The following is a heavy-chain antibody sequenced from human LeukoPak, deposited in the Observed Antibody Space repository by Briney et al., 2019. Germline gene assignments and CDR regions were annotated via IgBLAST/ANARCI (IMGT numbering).Heavy chain of an antibody. J-gene: IGHJ4*02. D-gene: IGHD6-13*01. V-gene: IGHV3-9*01. CDR1: GFTFDDYA. CDR2: ISWNSGSI. Sequence: GRSLRLSCAASGFTFDDYAMHWVRHAPGKGLEWVSGISWNSGSIGYADSVKGRFTISRDNAKNSLYLQMNSLRAEDTALYYCAKDIARRAAAGTSFDYWGQGTLVTVSS. CDR3: AKDIARRAAAGTSFDY.